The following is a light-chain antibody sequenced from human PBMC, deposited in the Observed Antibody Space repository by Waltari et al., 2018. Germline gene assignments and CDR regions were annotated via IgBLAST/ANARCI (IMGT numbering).Light chain of an antibody. CDR3: QNYVRLPAT. J-gene: IGKJ1*01. V-gene: IGKV3-20*01. CDR1: QSVGRS. Sequence: EIVLTQSPGTLSLSPGERATLSCRASQSVGRSLVWYQQKPGQAPRLLIYDASTRATGIPDRFSGSGSGTDFSLTISRLEPEDVAVYFCQNYVRLPATFDQGP. CDR2: DAS.